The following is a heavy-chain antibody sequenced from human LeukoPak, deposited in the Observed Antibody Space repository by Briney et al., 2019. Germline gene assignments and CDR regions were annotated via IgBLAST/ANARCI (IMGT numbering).Heavy chain of an antibody. CDR3: ARADPMVRGVRDFDY. V-gene: IGHV1-3*01. D-gene: IGHD3-10*01. CDR2: INAGNGNA. J-gene: IGHJ4*02. Sequence: ASVKVSCKASGYTFTSYAMHWVRQAPGQRLEWMGWINAGNGNAKYSQKFQGRVTITRDTSASTAYMELSSLRSEDTAVYYCARADPMVRGVRDFDYWGQGTLVTVSS. CDR1: GYTFTSYA.